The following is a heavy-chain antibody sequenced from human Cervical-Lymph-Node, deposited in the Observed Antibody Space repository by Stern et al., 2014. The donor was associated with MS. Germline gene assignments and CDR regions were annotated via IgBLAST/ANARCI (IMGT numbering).Heavy chain of an antibody. D-gene: IGHD1-1*01. CDR1: GYTFTNNW. CDR3: AKHPPRRKWDDPNYGMDV. V-gene: IGHV5-51*04. CDR2: IYPDDSDI. J-gene: IGHJ6*02. Sequence: VQLMQSGAEVKKPGESLKISCKGSGYTFTNNWIAWVRQMPGKGLEWMGIIYPDDSDIRYSPSFQGQGTISAGKPIRTPYPQRSRLRAADSAVYYCAKHPPRRKWDDPNYGMDVWGQGTTVTVSS.